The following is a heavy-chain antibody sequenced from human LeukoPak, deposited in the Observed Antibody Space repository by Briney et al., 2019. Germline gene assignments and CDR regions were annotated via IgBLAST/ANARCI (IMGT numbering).Heavy chain of an antibody. CDR2: MSPNSGDT. CDR1: GYTFTSYD. CDR3: ARVPPITMVRGATNWFDP. Sequence: ASVKVSCKASGYTFTSYDFNWVRQATGQRPEWMGWMSPNSGDTGYAQKFQDRVTMTRNTSISTAYMELSSLRSDDTAVYYCARVPPITMVRGATNWFDPWGQGTLVTVSS. D-gene: IGHD3-10*01. J-gene: IGHJ5*02. V-gene: IGHV1-8*01.